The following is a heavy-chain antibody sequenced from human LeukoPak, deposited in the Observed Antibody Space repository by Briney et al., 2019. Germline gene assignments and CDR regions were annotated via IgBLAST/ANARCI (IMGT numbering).Heavy chain of an antibody. CDR2: IYSGGST. D-gene: IGHD2-2*01. V-gene: IGHV3-66*01. Sequence: PGGSLRLSCAASGFTVSSNYMSWVRQAPGKGLGWVSVIYSGGSTYYADSVKGRFTISRDNSKNTLYLQMNSLRAEDTAVYYCASAEYCTSTSCRPYYLDYWGQGTLVTVSS. CDR3: ASAEYCTSTSCRPYYLDY. J-gene: IGHJ4*02. CDR1: GFTVSSNY.